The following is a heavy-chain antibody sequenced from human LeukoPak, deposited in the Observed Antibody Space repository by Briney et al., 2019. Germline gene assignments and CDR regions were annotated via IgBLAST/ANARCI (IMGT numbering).Heavy chain of an antibody. CDR1: GYTFTGYY. V-gene: IGHV1-2*06. CDR2: INPNSGGT. J-gene: IGHJ4*02. D-gene: IGHD3-16*02. CDR3: ARDSRLRLGELSSAIDY. Sequence: SVKVSCKASGYTFTGYYMHWVRQAPGQGLEWMGRINPNSGGTNYAQKFQGRVTMTRDTSISTAYMELSRLRSDNTAVYYCARDSRLRLGELSSAIDYWGQGTLVTVSS.